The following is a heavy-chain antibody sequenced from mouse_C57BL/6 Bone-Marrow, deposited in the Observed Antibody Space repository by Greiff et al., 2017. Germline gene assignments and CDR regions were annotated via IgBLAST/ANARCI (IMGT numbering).Heavy chain of an antibody. CDR1: GFTFTDYY. CDR2: IRNKANGYTT. CDR3: ARPHYGSSPSYAMDY. V-gene: IGHV7-3*01. Sequence: EVKVVESVGGLVQPGGSLSLSCAASGFTFTDYYMSWVRQPPGKALEWLGFIRNKANGYTTEYSASVKGRFTISRDNYQSILYLQMNALRAEDSATYYGARPHYGSSPSYAMDYWGQGTSVTVSS. D-gene: IGHD1-1*01. J-gene: IGHJ4*01.